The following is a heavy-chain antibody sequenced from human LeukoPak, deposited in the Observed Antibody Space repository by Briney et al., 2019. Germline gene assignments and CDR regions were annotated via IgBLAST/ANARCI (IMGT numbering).Heavy chain of an antibody. CDR1: GYSISNYY. CDR2: IYSSGTT. Sequence: SETLSLTCTVSGYSISNYYWSWIRQSAGKGLEWIGRIYSSGTTNYNPSLKSRGTMSVDTSKNQFSLRLSSVTAADTAVYYCARNVRGGSTYLDYWGQGTLVTVSS. V-gene: IGHV4-4*07. CDR3: ARNVRGGSTYLDY. D-gene: IGHD3-16*01. J-gene: IGHJ4*02.